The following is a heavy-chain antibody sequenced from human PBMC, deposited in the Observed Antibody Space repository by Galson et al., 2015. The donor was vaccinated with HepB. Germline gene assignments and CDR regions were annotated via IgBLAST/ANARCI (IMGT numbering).Heavy chain of an antibody. V-gene: IGHV3-21*01. CDR1: GFTFSSYS. Sequence: SLRLSCAASGFTFSSYSMNWVRQAPGKGLEWVSSISSSSSYIYYADSVKGRFTISRDNAKNSLYLQMNSLRAEDTAVYYCARALRGAATFDLWGRGTLVTVSS. J-gene: IGHJ2*01. CDR3: ARALRGAATFDL. CDR2: ISSSSSYI. D-gene: IGHD2-15*01.